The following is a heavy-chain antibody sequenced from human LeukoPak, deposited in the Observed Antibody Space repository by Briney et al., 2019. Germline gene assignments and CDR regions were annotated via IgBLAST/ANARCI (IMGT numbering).Heavy chain of an antibody. Sequence: ASVKVSCKVSGYTLTELSMHWVRQAPGKGLEWMGGFDPEDGETIYAQKFQGRVTMTEDTSTDTAYMELSSLRSEDTAVYYCASLQLLMSPRDYYYGMDVWGQGTTVTVSS. J-gene: IGHJ6*02. V-gene: IGHV1-24*01. CDR2: FDPEDGET. CDR3: ASLQLLMSPRDYYYGMDV. CDR1: GYTLTELS. D-gene: IGHD2-2*01.